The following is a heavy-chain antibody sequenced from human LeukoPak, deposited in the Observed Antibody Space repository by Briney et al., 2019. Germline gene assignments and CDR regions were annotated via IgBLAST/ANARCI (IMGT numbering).Heavy chain of an antibody. J-gene: IGHJ4*02. CDR3: ASSQSDYYDSSGYYVY. V-gene: IGHV4-38-2*02. Sequence: SETLSLTCTVSGYSISSGYYWGWIRQPPGKGLEWIGSIYHSGSTYYNPSLKSRVTISVDTSKNQFSLKLSSVTAADTAVYYCASSQSDYYDSSGYYVYWGQGTLVTVSS. CDR1: GYSISSGYY. CDR2: IYHSGST. D-gene: IGHD3-22*01.